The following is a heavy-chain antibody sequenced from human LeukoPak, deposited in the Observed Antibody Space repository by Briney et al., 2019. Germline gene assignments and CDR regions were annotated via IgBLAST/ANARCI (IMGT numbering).Heavy chain of an antibody. CDR3: ARHWITWVRAYYYGSGSYHWFDP. CDR1: GGSISSSGYY. D-gene: IGHD3-10*01. CDR2: INHSGST. Sequence: PSETLSLTCTVSGGSISSSGYYWSWIRQPPGKGLEWIGEINHSGSTNYNPSLKSRVTISVDTSKNQFSLKLSSVTAADTAVYYCARHWITWVRAYYYGSGSYHWFDPWGQGTLVTVSS. V-gene: IGHV4-39*01. J-gene: IGHJ5*02.